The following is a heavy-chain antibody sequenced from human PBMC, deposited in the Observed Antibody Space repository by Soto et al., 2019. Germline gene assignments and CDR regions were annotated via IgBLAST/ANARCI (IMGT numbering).Heavy chain of an antibody. CDR1: GYTFNTYG. CDR2: ISPYNGDT. V-gene: IGHV1-18*01. CDR3: TRDDRKDDYGAKWYFDL. D-gene: IGHD4-17*01. J-gene: IGHJ2*01. Sequence: GASVKVSCKASGYTFNTYGISWVRQAPGQGLEWMGWISPYNGDTNSAPKLQDRVTMTTDTSTSTAYMGLRSLRSDDTAVYYCTRDDRKDDYGAKWYFDLWGRGTLVTVSS.